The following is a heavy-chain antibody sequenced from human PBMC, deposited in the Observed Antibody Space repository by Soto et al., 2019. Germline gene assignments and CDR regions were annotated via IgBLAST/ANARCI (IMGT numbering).Heavy chain of an antibody. CDR1: GGSFSGYY. CDR3: ARVMHGAIEVPAAIRVDWFDP. V-gene: IGHV4-34*01. D-gene: IGHD2-2*01. Sequence: SETLSLTCAVYGGSFSGYYWSWIRQPPGKGLEWIGEINHSGSTNYNPSLKSRVTISVDTSKNQFSLKLSSVTAADTAVYYCARVMHGAIEVPAAIRVDWFDPWGQGTLVTVSS. CDR2: INHSGST. J-gene: IGHJ5*02.